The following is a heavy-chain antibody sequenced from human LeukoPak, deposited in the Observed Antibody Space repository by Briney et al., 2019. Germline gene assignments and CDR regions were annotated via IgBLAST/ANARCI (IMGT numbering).Heavy chain of an antibody. V-gene: IGHV3-64*01. CDR1: GFTFSSYA. D-gene: IGHD3-9*01. CDR3: VAYYDILTGYKY. CDR2: ISSNGGST. Sequence: GGSLRLSCAASGFTFSSYAMHWVRQAPGKGLEYVSAISSNGGSTYYANSVKGRFTISRDNSKNTLYLQMGSLRAEDTAVYYCVAYYDILTGYKYWGQGTLVTVSS. J-gene: IGHJ4*02.